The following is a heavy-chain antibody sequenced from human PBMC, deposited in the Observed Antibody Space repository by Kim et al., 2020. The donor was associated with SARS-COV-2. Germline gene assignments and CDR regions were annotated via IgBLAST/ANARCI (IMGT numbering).Heavy chain of an antibody. CDR3: ARAGSGYSRYYYYGMDV. D-gene: IGHD3-3*01. Sequence: ASVKVSCKASGYTFTGYYMHWVRQAPGQGLEWMGWINPNSGGTNYAQKFQGRVTMTRDTSISTAYMELSRLRSDDTAVYYCARAGSGYSRYYYYGMDVWGQGTTVTVSS. V-gene: IGHV1-2*02. J-gene: IGHJ6*02. CDR2: INPNSGGT. CDR1: GYTFTGYY.